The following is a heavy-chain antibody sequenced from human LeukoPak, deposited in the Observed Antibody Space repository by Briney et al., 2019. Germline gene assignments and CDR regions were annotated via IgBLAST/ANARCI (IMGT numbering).Heavy chain of an antibody. CDR3: AREFSGTDAFDI. V-gene: IGHV3-53*01. CDR1: GFTVSSNY. CDR2: IYSGGST. J-gene: IGHJ3*02. Sequence: GGPLRLSCAASGFTVSSNYMSWVRQAPGKGLERVSVIYSGGSTYYADSVKGRFTISRDNSKNTLYLQMNSLRAEDTAVYYCAREFSGTDAFDIWGQGTMVTVSS.